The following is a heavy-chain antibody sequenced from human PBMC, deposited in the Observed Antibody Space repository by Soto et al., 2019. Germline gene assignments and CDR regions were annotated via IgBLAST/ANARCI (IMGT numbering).Heavy chain of an antibody. Sequence: PGGSLRLSCAASGFTFSSYAMSWVRQAPGKGLEWVSAISGSGGSAYYADSVKGRFTISRDNSKNTLYLQMNSLRAEDTAVYYCARDKGPPLSYYYYGMDVWGQGTTVTVSS. CDR3: ARDKGPPLSYYYYGMDV. CDR2: ISGSGGSA. CDR1: GFTFSSYA. J-gene: IGHJ6*02. V-gene: IGHV3-23*01.